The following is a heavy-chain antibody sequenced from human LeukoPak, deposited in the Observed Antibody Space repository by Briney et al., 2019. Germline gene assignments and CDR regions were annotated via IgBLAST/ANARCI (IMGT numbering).Heavy chain of an antibody. CDR2: IYYSGST. V-gene: IGHV4-39*01. D-gene: IGHD3-22*01. CDR1: GGSISSSSYY. J-gene: IGHJ4*02. Sequence: SETLSLTCTVSGGSISSSSYYWGWIRQPPGKGLVWIGSIYYSGSTYYNPSLKSRVTISVDTSKNQFSLKLSSVTAADTAVYYCATHYDSSGYYYEQIFDYWGQGTLVTVSS. CDR3: ATHYDSSGYYYEQIFDY.